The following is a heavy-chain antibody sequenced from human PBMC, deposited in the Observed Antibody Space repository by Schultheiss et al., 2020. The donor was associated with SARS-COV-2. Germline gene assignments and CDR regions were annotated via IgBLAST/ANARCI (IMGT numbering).Heavy chain of an antibody. Sequence: SQTLSLTCAVYGGSFSGYYWSWIRQPAGKGLEWIGSIYYSGSTYYNPSLKSRVTISVDTSKNQFSLKLTSVTAADTAVYYCASSPIGGRTGMDVWGQGTTVTVSS. J-gene: IGHJ6*02. CDR3: ASSPIGGRTGMDV. CDR1: GGSFSGYY. V-gene: IGHV4-59*05. CDR2: IYYSGST. D-gene: IGHD6-13*01.